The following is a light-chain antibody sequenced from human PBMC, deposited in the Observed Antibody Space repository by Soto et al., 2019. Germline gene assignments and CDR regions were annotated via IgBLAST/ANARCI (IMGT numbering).Light chain of an antibody. J-gene: IGKJ1*01. V-gene: IGKV3-20*01. CDR1: QSMGDND. Sequence: EIVLTQSPRTLSFSPGGRDTRCCGASQSMGDNDLAWCQQKPGQAPRLLIYGASTRATGIPDRFSGSGSGTDFTLTITRLEPVDFAMYYCQRYDSLRTFGQGTKVEI. CDR2: GAS. CDR3: QRYDSLRT.